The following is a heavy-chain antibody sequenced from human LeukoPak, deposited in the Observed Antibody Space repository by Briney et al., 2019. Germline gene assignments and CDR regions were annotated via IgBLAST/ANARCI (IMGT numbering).Heavy chain of an antibody. Sequence: GASVKVSCKTSGYTFTDYDITWVRQAPGQGLEWMGWINPNSGGTNYAQKFQGRVTMTRDTSISTAYMELSRLRSDDTAVYYCAREADPRGSPFDYWGQGTLVTVSS. D-gene: IGHD3-10*01. CDR1: GYTFTDYD. CDR3: AREADPRGSPFDY. J-gene: IGHJ4*02. CDR2: INPNSGGT. V-gene: IGHV1-2*02.